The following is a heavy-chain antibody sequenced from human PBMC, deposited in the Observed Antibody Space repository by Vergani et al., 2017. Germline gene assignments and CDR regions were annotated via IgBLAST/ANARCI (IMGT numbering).Heavy chain of an antibody. D-gene: IGHD1-1*01. J-gene: IGHJ6*03. CDR2: INHSGST. CDR3: ARLAGTLKYYYYYYMDV. CDR1: GFTFSSYS. Sequence: VQLVESGGGLVKPGGSLRLSCAASGFTFSSYSMNWVRQAPGKGLEWIGEINHSGSTNYNPSLKSRVTISVDTSKNQFSLKLSSVTAADTAVYYCARLAGTLKYYYYYYMDVWGKGTTVTVSS. V-gene: IGHV4-34*01.